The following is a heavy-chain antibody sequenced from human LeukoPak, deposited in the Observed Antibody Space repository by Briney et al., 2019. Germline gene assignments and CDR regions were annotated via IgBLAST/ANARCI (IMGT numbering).Heavy chain of an antibody. V-gene: IGHV4-59*08. CDR2: IHYSGST. J-gene: IGHJ4*02. CDR3: ARHATGVYFDY. Sequence: SETLSLTCTVSGDSISTYYLSWIRQAPVKGLGWIGYIHYSGSTIYNPSLESRVTISVDTSQSQFSLKLSSMTAADTAVYYCARHATGVYFDYWGQGTLVTVSS. CDR1: GDSISTYY.